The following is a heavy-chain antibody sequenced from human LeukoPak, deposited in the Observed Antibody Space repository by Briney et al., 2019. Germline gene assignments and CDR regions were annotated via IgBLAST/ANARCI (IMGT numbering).Heavy chain of an antibody. CDR3: ARRLGCSSTSCHNWLDP. D-gene: IGHD2-2*01. J-gene: IGHJ5*02. CDR1: GCSFTSYW. V-gene: IGHV5-51*01. CDR2: IYPGDSDT. Sequence: GESLKISCKGSGCSFTSYWIGWVRQMPGKGLEWMGIIYPGDSDTRYSPSFQGQVTISADKSISTAYLQWSSLKASDTAMYYCARRLGCSSTSCHNWLDPWGQGTLVTVSS.